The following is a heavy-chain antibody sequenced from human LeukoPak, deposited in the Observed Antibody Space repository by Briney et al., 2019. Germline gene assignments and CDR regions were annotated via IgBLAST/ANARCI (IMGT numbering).Heavy chain of an antibody. CDR2: XXXIFGIA. CDR3: ARGQKEYSSSSATQRFDP. V-gene: IGHV1-69*17. D-gene: IGHD6-6*01. CDR1: GGTFSSYA. J-gene: IGHJ5*02. Sequence: SVKVSCKASGGTFSSYAISWVRQAPGQGLXXXXXXXXIFGIANYAQKFQGRVTITADKSTSTAYMELSSLRSEDTAVYYCARGQKEYSSSSATQRFDPWGQGTLVTVSS.